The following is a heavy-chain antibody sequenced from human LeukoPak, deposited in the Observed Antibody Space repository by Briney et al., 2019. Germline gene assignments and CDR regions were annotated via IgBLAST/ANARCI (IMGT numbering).Heavy chain of an antibody. V-gene: IGHV3-21*01. CDR1: GXTFNDYT. CDR2: ITGDCNYI. Sequence: PGGSLRLSCAASGXTFNDYTVTWVRQAPGKGLEWVSSITGDCNYIFYADSVKGRFTISRDNAQNSLFLELNSLRGEDTAVYYCARERNFYYFDYWGQGALVTVSS. D-gene: IGHD3-3*01. J-gene: IGHJ4*02. CDR3: ARERNFYYFDY.